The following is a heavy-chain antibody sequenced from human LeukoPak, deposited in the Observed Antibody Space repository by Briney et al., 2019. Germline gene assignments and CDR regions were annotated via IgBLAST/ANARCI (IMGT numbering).Heavy chain of an antibody. V-gene: IGHV3-7*01. D-gene: IGHD3-22*01. CDR2: IKTDGSEK. J-gene: IGHJ1*01. CDR3: ATYSSLNRREFQY. Sequence: GGSLRLSCEGSGFAFSNYWVGWVRQAPGKGLQWVANIKTDGSEKYYVDSVKGRFTISRDNAKNSLYLQMNSLRAEDTAVYYCATYSSLNRREFQYWGQGTLLTVSS. CDR1: GFAFSNYW.